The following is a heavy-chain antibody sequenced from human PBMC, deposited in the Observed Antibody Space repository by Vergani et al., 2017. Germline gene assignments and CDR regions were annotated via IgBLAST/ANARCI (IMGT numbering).Heavy chain of an antibody. CDR1: GGSISSGGYY. J-gene: IGHJ5*02. CDR3: ARRRYGWGENWFDP. V-gene: IGHV4-31*03. Sequence: QVQLQQWGAGLLKPSETLSLTCTVSGGSISSGGYYWSWIRQHPGKGLEWIGYIYYSGSTYYNPSLKSRVTISVDTSKNQFALKLSSVTAADPAVYYCARRRYGWGENWFDPWGQGTLVTVSS. D-gene: IGHD3-10*01. CDR2: IYYSGST.